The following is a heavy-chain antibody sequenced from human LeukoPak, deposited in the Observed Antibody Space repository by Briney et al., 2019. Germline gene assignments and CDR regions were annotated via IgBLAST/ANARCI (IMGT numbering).Heavy chain of an antibody. CDR1: GGSISSYY. J-gene: IGHJ6*03. D-gene: IGHD1-26*01. Sequence: SETLSLTCTVSGGSISSYYWSWIRQPAGKGLEWIRRIYTSGSTNYNPSLKSRVTMSVDTSKNQFSLKLSSVTAADTAVYYCASVGATMDYYYYMDVGCKGTTVTVTS. CDR3: ASVGATMDYYYYMDV. V-gene: IGHV4-4*07. CDR2: IYTSGST.